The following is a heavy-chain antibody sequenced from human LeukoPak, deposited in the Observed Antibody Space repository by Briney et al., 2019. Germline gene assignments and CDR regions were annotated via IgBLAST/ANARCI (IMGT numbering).Heavy chain of an antibody. Sequence: ASVKVSCKASGYTFTSYGISWVRQAPGRGLEWMGWISAYNGNTNYAQKPQGRVTMTTDTSTSTAYMELRSLRSDDTAVYYCARYSSGYYYFDYWGQGTLVTVSS. CDR1: GYTFTSYG. CDR2: ISAYNGNT. CDR3: ARYSSGYYYFDY. D-gene: IGHD3-22*01. V-gene: IGHV1-18*01. J-gene: IGHJ4*02.